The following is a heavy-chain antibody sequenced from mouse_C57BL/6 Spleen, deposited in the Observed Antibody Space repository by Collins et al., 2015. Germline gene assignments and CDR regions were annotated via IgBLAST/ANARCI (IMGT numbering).Heavy chain of an antibody. J-gene: IGHJ2*01. V-gene: IGHV1-15*01. CDR2: FDPETGGT. CDR3: TRALTTIDY. Sequence: QVQLQQSGAELVRPGASVTLSCKASGYGFTDYEIHWVTQTPVHGLEWIGSFDPETGGTAYNQKFKGKAILTADKSSRIAYMELRSLTSEDSAVYYCTRALTTIDYWGQGTTLTVSS. CDR1: GYGFTDYE.